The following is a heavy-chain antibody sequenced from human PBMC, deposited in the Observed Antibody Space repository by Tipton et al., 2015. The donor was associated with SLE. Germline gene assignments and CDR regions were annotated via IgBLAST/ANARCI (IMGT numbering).Heavy chain of an antibody. V-gene: IGHV3-11*04. D-gene: IGHD3-16*01. CDR1: GFTFSDYD. CDR3: AVLGSDY. J-gene: IGHJ4*02. CDR2: IRSSGSRR. Sequence: SLRLSCVASGFTFSDYDMSWIRQAPGKGLEWVSHIRSSGSRRYYADSVKGRFTVSRDNAKNSLYLLMNNLRVEDTAVYYCAVLGSDYWGQGTLVTVSP.